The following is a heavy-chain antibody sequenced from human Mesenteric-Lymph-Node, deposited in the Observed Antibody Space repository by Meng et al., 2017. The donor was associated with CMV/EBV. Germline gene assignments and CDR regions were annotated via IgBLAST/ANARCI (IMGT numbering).Heavy chain of an antibody. CDR3: ARSPVVPAVYYYYYGMDV. V-gene: IGHV1-2*02. Sequence: ASVKVSCKASGYTFTGYYMHWVRQAPGQGPEWMGWINPNSGGTNYAQKFQGRVTMTRDTSISTAYMELSRLRSDDTAVYYCARSPVVPAVYYYYYGMDVWGQGTTVTVSS. CDR1: GYTFTGYY. D-gene: IGHD2-2*01. CDR2: INPNSGGT. J-gene: IGHJ6*02.